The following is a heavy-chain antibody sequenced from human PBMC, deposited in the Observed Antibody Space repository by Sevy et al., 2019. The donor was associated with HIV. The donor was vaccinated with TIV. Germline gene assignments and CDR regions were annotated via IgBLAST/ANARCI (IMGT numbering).Heavy chain of an antibody. CDR1: GYTFTGYY. D-gene: IGHD6-13*01. Sequence: ASVKVSCKASGYTFTGYYMHWVRQAPGQGLEWMGWINPNSGGTNYAQKFQGRVTMTRDTSISTAYMELSRLRSDDTAAYYCAREAYVAAAGTPLSDYWGQGTLVTVSS. CDR2: INPNSGGT. J-gene: IGHJ4*02. CDR3: AREAYVAAAGTPLSDY. V-gene: IGHV1-2*02.